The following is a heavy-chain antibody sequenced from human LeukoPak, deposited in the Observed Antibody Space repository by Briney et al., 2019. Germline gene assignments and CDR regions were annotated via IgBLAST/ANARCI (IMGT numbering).Heavy chain of an antibody. Sequence: SETLSLTCTVSGYSISSGHYWGWIRQPPGKGLEWIGSIYHSGSTYYNPSLKSRVTISVDTSKNQFSLKLSSVTAADTAVYYCARVVWGGSYPPDDYWGQGTLVTVSS. CDR3: ARVVWGGSYPPDDY. CDR2: IYHSGST. D-gene: IGHD1-26*01. J-gene: IGHJ4*02. CDR1: GYSISSGHY. V-gene: IGHV4-38-2*02.